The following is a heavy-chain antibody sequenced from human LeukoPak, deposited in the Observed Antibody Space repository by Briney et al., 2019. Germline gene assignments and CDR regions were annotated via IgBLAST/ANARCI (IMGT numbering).Heavy chain of an antibody. CDR1: GGSISSRSYY. Sequence: SETLSLTCSVSGGSISSRSYYWGWIRQPPGKGLEWIGSIHYSGSPCYNPSLKSRLTISVDTSKNQFSLKLNSVTATDTAVYYCARLYCSGGSCYGAFDIWGQGTMVTVSS. J-gene: IGHJ3*02. CDR3: ARLYCSGGSCYGAFDI. D-gene: IGHD2-15*01. V-gene: IGHV4-39*01. CDR2: IHYSGSP.